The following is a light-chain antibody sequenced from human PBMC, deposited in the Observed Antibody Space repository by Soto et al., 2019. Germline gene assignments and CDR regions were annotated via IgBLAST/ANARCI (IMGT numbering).Light chain of an antibody. CDR1: QRLNSN. V-gene: IGKV1D-13*01. Sequence: AIQLTQSPSSLSASVGDRVTITCRASQRLNSNLAWYQQKPGKAPKLLMYAASTLQKGVPSRFSGNGSGTDFTLTISSLQPEDFATYYCQQSSNYFTFGPGTKVDI. CDR2: AAS. CDR3: QQSSNYFT. J-gene: IGKJ3*01.